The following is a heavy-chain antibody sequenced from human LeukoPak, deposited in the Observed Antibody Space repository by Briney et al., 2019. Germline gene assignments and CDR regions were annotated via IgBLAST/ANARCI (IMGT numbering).Heavy chain of an antibody. CDR1: GYTFTGYY. CDR3: ARGSSDYGDYGDI. D-gene: IGHD4-17*01. V-gene: IGHV1-2*02. Sequence: GASVKVSCKASGYTFTGYYMHWVRQAPGQGLEWMGWINPSSGGTNYAQKFQGRVTMTRDTSISTAYMELRSLRSDDTAVYYCARGSSDYGDYGDIWGQGTMVTVSS. J-gene: IGHJ3*02. CDR2: INPSSGGT.